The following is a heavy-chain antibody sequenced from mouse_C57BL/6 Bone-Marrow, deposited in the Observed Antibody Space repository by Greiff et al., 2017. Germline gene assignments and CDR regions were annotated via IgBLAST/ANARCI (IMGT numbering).Heavy chain of an antibody. CDR1: GYTFTDYY. V-gene: IGHV1-26*01. CDR2: INPNNGGT. CDR3: ARDCSYAMYY. Sequence: EVQLQQSGPELVKPGASVKISCKASGYTFTDYYMNWVKQSHGKSLEWIGDINPNNGGTSYNQKFKGKATLTVDKSSSTAYMELRSLTSEDSAVYYCARDCSYAMYYWGQGTSVTVSS. J-gene: IGHJ4*01.